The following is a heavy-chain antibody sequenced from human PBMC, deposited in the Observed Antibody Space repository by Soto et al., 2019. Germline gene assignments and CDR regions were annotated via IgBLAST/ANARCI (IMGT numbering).Heavy chain of an antibody. Sequence: PSETLSLTCAVSGGSISSSNWWSWVRQPPGKGLEWIGEIYHSGSTNYNPSLKSRVTISVDKSKNQFSLKLSSVTAADTAVYYCESAPFRAEAGYSSRWYADYYYYGMDVWGQGTTVTVSS. V-gene: IGHV4-4*02. J-gene: IGHJ6*02. CDR3: ESAPFRAEAGYSSRWYADYYYYGMDV. D-gene: IGHD6-13*01. CDR1: GGSISSSNW. CDR2: IYHSGST.